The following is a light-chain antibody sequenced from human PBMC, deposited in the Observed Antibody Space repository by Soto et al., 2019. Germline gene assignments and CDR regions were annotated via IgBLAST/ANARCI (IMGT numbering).Light chain of an antibody. V-gene: IGKV3-20*01. CDR3: QQYGSSPPIYT. Sequence: EIVLTQSPGTLSLSPGERATLSCRASQSVSSSYLAWYQQKPGQAPRLLIYDASTRATGIPDRFSGSGSGTDFTLTISRLEPEDFVVYYCQQYGSSPPIYTFGQGTKLEIK. CDR1: QSVSSSY. J-gene: IGKJ2*01. CDR2: DAS.